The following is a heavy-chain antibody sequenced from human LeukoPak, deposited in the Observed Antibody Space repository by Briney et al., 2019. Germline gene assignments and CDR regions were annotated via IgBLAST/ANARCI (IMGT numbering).Heavy chain of an antibody. J-gene: IGHJ4*02. CDR3: AKDTSPIGELFSY. CDR2: ISWNSGSI. Sequence: GGSLRLSCAASGFTFDDYAMHWVRQAPGKGLEWVSGISWNSGSIDYADSVKGRFTISRDNAKNSLYLQMNSLRAEDTALYYCAKDTSPIGELFSYWGQGTLVTVSS. D-gene: IGHD3-10*01. CDR1: GFTFDDYA. V-gene: IGHV3-9*01.